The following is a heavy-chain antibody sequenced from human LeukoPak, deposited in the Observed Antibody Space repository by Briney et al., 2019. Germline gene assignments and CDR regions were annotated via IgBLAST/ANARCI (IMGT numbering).Heavy chain of an antibody. CDR1: GFTFSAYP. CDR3: AKDGRIGELFSHFYMDV. V-gene: IGHV3-21*01. CDR2: ISTSNNYI. J-gene: IGHJ6*03. D-gene: IGHD3-10*01. Sequence: GGSLRLSCVVSGFTFSAYPMNWVRQSPGKGLEWVSSISTSNNYIYYADSVKGRFTISRDNAKNSLYLQMNSLRVEDTAVYYCAKDGRIGELFSHFYMDVWGKGTTVTISS.